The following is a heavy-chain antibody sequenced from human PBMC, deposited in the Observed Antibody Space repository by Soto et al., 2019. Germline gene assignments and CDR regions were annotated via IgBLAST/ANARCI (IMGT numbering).Heavy chain of an antibody. D-gene: IGHD3-16*01. CDR3: ARDRLMITFGGVGDGRWFAFDI. V-gene: IGHV1-69*05. CDR2: IIPIFGTA. J-gene: IGHJ3*02. Sequence: QVQLVQSGAEVKKPGSSVKVSCKASGGTFSSYAISWVRQAPGQGLEWMGGIIPIFGTANYAQKFQGRVTITPDESTSTAYMERSSLRCEDTAVYYCARDRLMITFGGVGDGRWFAFDIWGQGTMVTVSS. CDR1: GGTFSSYA.